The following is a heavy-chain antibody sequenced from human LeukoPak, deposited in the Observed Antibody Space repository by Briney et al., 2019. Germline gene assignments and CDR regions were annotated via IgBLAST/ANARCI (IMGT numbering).Heavy chain of an antibody. CDR2: IYHSGST. V-gene: IGHV4-59*04. D-gene: IGHD3-22*01. CDR3: AGGYGYDSSGYSDY. CDR1: GGSISSYY. J-gene: IGHJ4*02. Sequence: PSETLSLTCTVSGGSISSYYWSWIRQPPGKGLEWIGYIYHSGSTYYNPSLKSRVTISVDRSKNQFSLKLSSVTAADTAVYYCAGGYGYDSSGYSDYWGQGTLVTVSS.